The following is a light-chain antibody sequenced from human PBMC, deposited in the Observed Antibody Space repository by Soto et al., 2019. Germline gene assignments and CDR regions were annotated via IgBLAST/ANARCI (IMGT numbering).Light chain of an antibody. J-gene: IGKJ1*01. V-gene: IGKV1-5*03. Sequence: DIQMTQSPSTLSASVGDRVTITCRASQSISSWLAWYQQKPGKAPKLLINKASNLESGVPSRFSCCGSGTKFPPTISSAQAADFAPYYCQHYSRFPRTFGQGHKVEIK. CDR3: QHYSRFPRT. CDR1: QSISSW. CDR2: KAS.